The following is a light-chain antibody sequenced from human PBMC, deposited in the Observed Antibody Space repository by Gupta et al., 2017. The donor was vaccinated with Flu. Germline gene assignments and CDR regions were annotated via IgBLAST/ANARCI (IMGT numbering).Light chain of an antibody. V-gene: IGLV2-14*01. Sequence: QPVLTQPSSVSGSPVPSITISRTGTTSAVGGYNSVSWYQQRPGTAPKLMIYDVSNRPSGITNRVSESKSGKTAALTISGLQAEDEADYYCNSDARGSTHVVEFGGGTMLTVL. CDR3: NSDARGSTHVVE. CDR1: TSAVGGYNS. CDR2: DVS. J-gene: IGLJ2*01.